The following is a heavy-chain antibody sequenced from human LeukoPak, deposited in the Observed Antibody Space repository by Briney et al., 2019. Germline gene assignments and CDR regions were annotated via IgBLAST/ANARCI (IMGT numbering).Heavy chain of an antibody. J-gene: IGHJ4*02. Sequence: GGSLRLSCAASGFTFSSYAMSWVRQAPGKGLEWVSAISGSGGSTYYADSVKGRFTISRDNSKNTLYLQMNSLRAEDTAVYYCAKLSEIVVVVGACDYWGQGTLVTVSS. CDR3: AKLSEIVVVVGACDY. D-gene: IGHD2-15*01. CDR2: ISGSGGST. CDR1: GFTFSSYA. V-gene: IGHV3-23*01.